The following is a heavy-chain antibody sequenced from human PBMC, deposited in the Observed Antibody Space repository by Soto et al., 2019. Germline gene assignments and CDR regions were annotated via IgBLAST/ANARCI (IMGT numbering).Heavy chain of an antibody. CDR2: IYYSGST. CDR3: ARLWYGDYKRSRIYYYYYYMDV. J-gene: IGHJ6*03. CDR1: GGSISSSSYY. V-gene: IGHV4-39*07. Sequence: SETLSLTCTVSGGSISSSSYYWGWIRQPPGKGLEWIGSIYYSGSTYYNPSLKSRVTISVDTSKNQFSLKLSSVTAADTAVYYCARLWYGDYKRSRIYYYYYYMDVWGKGTTVTVSS. D-gene: IGHD4-17*01.